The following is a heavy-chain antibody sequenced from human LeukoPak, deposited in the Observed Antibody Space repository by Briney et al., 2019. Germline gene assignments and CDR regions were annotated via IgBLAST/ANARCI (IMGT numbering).Heavy chain of an antibody. Sequence: SETLSLTCTVSCGSISSYYWSWIGQPGGKGLEWIGRIYTSGSTNYNPSLKSRVTMSVDTSKNQFSLKLSSVTAADTAVYYCARGVESCISTSCHNWFDPWGQGTLVTVSS. J-gene: IGHJ5*02. V-gene: IGHV4-4*07. CDR2: IYTSGST. D-gene: IGHD2-2*01. CDR1: CGSISSYY. CDR3: ARGVESCISTSCHNWFDP.